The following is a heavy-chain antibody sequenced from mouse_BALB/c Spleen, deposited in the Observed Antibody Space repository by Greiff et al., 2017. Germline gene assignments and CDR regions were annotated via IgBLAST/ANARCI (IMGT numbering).Heavy chain of an antibody. CDR1: GYAFSSSW. CDR3: ARSGYSLRRAMDY. Sequence: QVQLQQSGPELVKPGASVKISCKASGYAFSSSWMNWVKQRPGQGLEWIGRIYPGDGDTNYNGKFKGKATLTADKSSSTAYMQLSSLTSVDSAVYFCARSGYSLRRAMDYWGQGTSVTVSS. D-gene: IGHD6-5*01. CDR2: IYPGDGDT. V-gene: IGHV1-82*01. J-gene: IGHJ4*01.